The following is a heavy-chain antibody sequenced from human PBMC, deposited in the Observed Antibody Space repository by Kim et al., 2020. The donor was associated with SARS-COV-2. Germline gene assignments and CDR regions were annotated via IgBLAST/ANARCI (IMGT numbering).Heavy chain of an antibody. Sequence: GGSLRLSCAASGFTFSSYAMHWVRQAPGKGLEWVAVISYDGSNKYYADSVKGRFTISRDNSKNTLYLQMNSLRAEDTAVYYCARDLRVGATGSFDYWGQGTLVTVSS. CDR3: ARDLRVGATGSFDY. D-gene: IGHD1-26*01. V-gene: IGHV3-30*04. J-gene: IGHJ4*02. CDR1: GFTFSSYA. CDR2: ISYDGSNK.